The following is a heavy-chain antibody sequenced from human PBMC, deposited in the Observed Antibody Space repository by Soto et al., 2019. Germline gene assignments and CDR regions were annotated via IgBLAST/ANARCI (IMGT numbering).Heavy chain of an antibody. V-gene: IGHV3-23*01. CDR1: GFTFSSFA. D-gene: IGHD5-18*01. Sequence: PGGSLRLSCAASGFTFSSFALSWVRQAPGKGLEWVSAISGSGDGTDYADSVKGRFTISRDNSKNTLYLQMNSLRAEDTAVYYCAGPGYSSQDYWGQGALVTAPQ. CDR2: ISGSGDGT. CDR3: AGPGYSSQDY. J-gene: IGHJ4*02.